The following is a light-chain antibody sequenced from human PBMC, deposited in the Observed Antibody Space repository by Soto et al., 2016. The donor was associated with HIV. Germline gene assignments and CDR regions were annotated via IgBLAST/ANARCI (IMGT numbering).Light chain of an antibody. V-gene: IGKV1-27*01. Sequence: IRMTQSPSSFSASTGDRVTLTCRASQDISDSLAWYQQKPGKGPKALIYAASTLQSGVPSRFSGSGSGTDFTLTISSLQPEDVATYYCQKXNSASWTFGQGTKVEIK. CDR2: AAS. CDR1: QDISDS. J-gene: IGKJ1*01. CDR3: QKXNSASWT.